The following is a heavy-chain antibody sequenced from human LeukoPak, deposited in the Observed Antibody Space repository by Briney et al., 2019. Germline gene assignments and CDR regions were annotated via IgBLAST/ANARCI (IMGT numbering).Heavy chain of an antibody. CDR3: ARVVTGYYDSSGYLLGG. CDR2: IIPTLGIA. Sequence: VATVNVSRTVSRGTLSSYAISWVRQAAGQGREGMGRIIPTLGIANNAQKCQSRVTITADKSTSTAYMELSSLRSEDTAVYYCARVVTGYYDSSGYLLGGWGQGALVTVSS. D-gene: IGHD3-22*01. V-gene: IGHV1-69*04. J-gene: IGHJ4*02. CDR1: RGTLSSYA.